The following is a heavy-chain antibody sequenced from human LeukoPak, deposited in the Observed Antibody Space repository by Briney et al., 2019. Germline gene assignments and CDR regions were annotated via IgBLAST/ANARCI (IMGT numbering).Heavy chain of an antibody. J-gene: IGHJ5*02. D-gene: IGHD4-17*01. CDR2: IRYDGSNK. CDR1: GFTFSSYG. Sequence: GGSLRLSCAASGFTFSSYGMHWVRQAPGKGLEWVAFIRYDGSNKYYADSVKGRFTISRDNSKNTLYLQMNGLRAEDTAVYYCAKDDYGDFRPNWFDPWGQGTLVTVSS. CDR3: AKDDYGDFRPNWFDP. V-gene: IGHV3-30*02.